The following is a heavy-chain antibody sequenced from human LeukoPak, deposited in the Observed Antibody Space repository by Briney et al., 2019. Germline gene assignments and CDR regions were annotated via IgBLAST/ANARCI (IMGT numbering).Heavy chain of an antibody. J-gene: IGHJ6*03. CDR2: IYPDDSDT. CDR1: GSSFASSW. CDR3: ARHGHCTNGVCYSNYYYHMDV. V-gene: IGHV5-51*01. D-gene: IGHD2-8*01. Sequence: GESLKISCKGSGSSFASSWIGWVRQMPGKGLEGMGIIYPDDSDTRYSPSFEGQITISVDKSISTAYLQWSSLKASDTAVYYCARHGHCTNGVCYSNYYYHMDVWGKGTTVTVSS.